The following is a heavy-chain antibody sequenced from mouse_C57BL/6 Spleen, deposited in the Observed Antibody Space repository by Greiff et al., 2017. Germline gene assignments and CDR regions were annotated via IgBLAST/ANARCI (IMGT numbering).Heavy chain of an antibody. Sequence: QVQLQQSGAELVRPGASVTLSCKASGYTFTDYEMHWVKQTPVHGLEWIGAIDPETGGTAYNQKFKGKAILTADKSSSKAYMELRSLTSEDSAFYYCTRYYGSSYFDYWGQGTTLTVSS. J-gene: IGHJ2*01. CDR2: IDPETGGT. V-gene: IGHV1-15*01. CDR3: TRYYGSSYFDY. CDR1: GYTFTDYE. D-gene: IGHD1-1*01.